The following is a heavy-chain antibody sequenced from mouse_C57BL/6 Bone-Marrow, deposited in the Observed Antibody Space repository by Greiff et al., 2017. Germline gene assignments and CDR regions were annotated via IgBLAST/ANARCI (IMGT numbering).Heavy chain of an antibody. V-gene: IGHV14-4*01. CDR3: TRRECGWFAY. CDR1: GFNIKDDY. CDR2: IDPENGDT. J-gene: IGHJ3*01. Sequence: VHVKQSGAELVRPGASVKLSCTASGFNIKDDYMHWVKQRPEQGLEWIGWIDPENGDTEYASKFQGKATITADTSSNTAYLQLSSLTSEDTAVYYCTRRECGWFAYWGQGTLVTVSA.